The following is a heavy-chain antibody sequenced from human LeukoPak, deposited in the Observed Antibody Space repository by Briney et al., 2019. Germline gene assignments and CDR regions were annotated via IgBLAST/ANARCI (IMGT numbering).Heavy chain of an antibody. J-gene: IGHJ4*02. CDR3: AKGSYYDSSGSFYFDY. V-gene: IGHV3-23*01. D-gene: IGHD3-22*01. Sequence: GGSLRLTCAASGFTFSSYAMSWVRQAPGKGLEWVSGISGSGDNTYYADSVKGRFTISRDNSKNTLYVQVNSLGTGDTAAYYCAKGSYYDSSGSFYFDYWGQGTLVTVSS. CDR2: ISGSGDNT. CDR1: GFTFSSYA.